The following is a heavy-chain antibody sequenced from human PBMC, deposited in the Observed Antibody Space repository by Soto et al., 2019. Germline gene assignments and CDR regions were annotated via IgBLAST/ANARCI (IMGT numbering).Heavy chain of an antibody. J-gene: IGHJ5*02. V-gene: IGHV6-1*01. Sequence: PSQTLSLTCAISGDSVSSNSAAWNWIRQSPSRGLEWLGRTYYRSKWYNDYAVSVKSRITINPDTSKNQFSLQLNSVTPEDTAVYYCAREGIKCIGAVDWFDPWGQGTLVTVSS. CDR1: GDSVSSNSAA. CDR2: TYYRSKWYN. D-gene: IGHD6-13*01. CDR3: AREGIKCIGAVDWFDP.